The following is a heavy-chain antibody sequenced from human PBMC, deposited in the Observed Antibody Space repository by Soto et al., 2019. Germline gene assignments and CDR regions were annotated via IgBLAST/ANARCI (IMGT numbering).Heavy chain of an antibody. CDR1: GYTFTSYG. CDR2: ISAYNGNT. V-gene: IGHV1-18*01. Sequence: ASVKVSCKASGYTFTSYGISWVRQAPGQGLEWMRWISAYNGNTNYAQKLQGRVTMTTDTSTSTAYMELRSLRSDDTAVYYCARYSSGWYYFDYWGQGTLVTVSS. D-gene: IGHD6-19*01. J-gene: IGHJ4*02. CDR3: ARYSSGWYYFDY.